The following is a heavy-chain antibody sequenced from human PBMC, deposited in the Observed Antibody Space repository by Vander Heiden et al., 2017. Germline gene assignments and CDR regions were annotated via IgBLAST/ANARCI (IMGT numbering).Heavy chain of an antibody. CDR3: ARGGIRHGFDI. Sequence: ELQPGRSAGASVQPGESLRVSCTPSDFTFSNYWMHWVRQTPGKGLVWVSRVDSGGSDTIYADSVKGRFTISRDNAKNTLYLQMNSLRADDTAVYFCARGGIRHGFDIWGQGTMVTVSS. CDR2: VDSGGSDT. CDR1: DFTFSNYW. J-gene: IGHJ3*02. V-gene: IGHV3-74*01.